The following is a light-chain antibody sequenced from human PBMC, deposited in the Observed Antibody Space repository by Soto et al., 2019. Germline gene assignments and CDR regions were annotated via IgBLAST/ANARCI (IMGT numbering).Light chain of an antibody. CDR2: GAS. Sequence: IVVTEAPGTLALSPGERVSRSCRASQSVTTRLAWYQHKPGQAPTLLMSGASNRASGVPVRFSGSGSGTDFTLTITRLEPEDFALYYCQQYGGSPITFGLGTRLEI. V-gene: IGKV3-20*01. J-gene: IGKJ5*01. CDR1: QSVTTR. CDR3: QQYGGSPIT.